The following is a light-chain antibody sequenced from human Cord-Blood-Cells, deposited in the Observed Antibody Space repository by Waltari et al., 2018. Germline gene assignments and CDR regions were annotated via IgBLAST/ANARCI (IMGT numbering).Light chain of an antibody. CDR3: QQYNNWPLT. Sequence: EIVMTQSPATLSVSPGERATLSCRASQSVSSNLAWYQQKLGQAPRLLIFGAATSATGISARFSGSGSGTEVTRTISSLQSEDCAVYYSQQYNNWPLTFGGGTKVEIK. CDR1: QSVSSN. J-gene: IGKJ4*01. V-gene: IGKV3D-15*01. CDR2: GAA.